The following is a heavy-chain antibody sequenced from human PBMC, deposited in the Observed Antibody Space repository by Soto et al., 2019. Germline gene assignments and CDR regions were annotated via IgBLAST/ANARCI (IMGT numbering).Heavy chain of an antibody. D-gene: IGHD6-6*01. CDR3: KGSSPSGSAYYYYYMDV. CDR2: INHSGST. J-gene: IGHJ6*03. CDR1: GGSFSGYY. Sequence: KPSETLSLTCAVYGGSFSGYYWSWIRQPPGKGLEWIGEINHSGSTNYNPSLKSRVTISVDTSKNQFSLKLSSVTAADTAVYYCKGSSPSGSAYYYYYMDVWGKGTTVTVSS. V-gene: IGHV4-34*01.